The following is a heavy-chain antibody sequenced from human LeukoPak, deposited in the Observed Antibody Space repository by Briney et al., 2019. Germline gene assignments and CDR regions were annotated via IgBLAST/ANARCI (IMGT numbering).Heavy chain of an antibody. V-gene: IGHV4-61*01. D-gene: IGHD3-3*01. CDR3: ARNNYDFWSGYYRH. CDR2: IYYSGST. CDR1: GGSISSGSYY. J-gene: IGHJ4*02. Sequence: PSETLSLTCTVSGGSISSGSYYWSWIRQPPGKGLEWIGYIYYSGSTNYNPSLKSRVTISVDTSKNQFSLKLSSVTAADTAVYYCARNNYDFWSGYYRHWGQGTLVTVSS.